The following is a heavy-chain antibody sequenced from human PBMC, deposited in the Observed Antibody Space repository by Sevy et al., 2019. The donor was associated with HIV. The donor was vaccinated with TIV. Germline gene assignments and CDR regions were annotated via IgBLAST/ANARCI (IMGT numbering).Heavy chain of an antibody. D-gene: IGHD6-19*01. CDR1: GFTFSSYW. J-gene: IGHJ4*02. CDR2: IKQDGSEK. CDR3: AGQRRTSIEVAGSAP. Sequence: GGSLRLSCAASGFTFSSYWMSWVRQAPGKGLEWVANIKQDGSEKYYVDSVKGRFTISRDNAKNSLYLQMNSLRAEDTAVYYCAGQRRTSIEVAGSAPWGQGTLVTVSS. V-gene: IGHV3-7*01.